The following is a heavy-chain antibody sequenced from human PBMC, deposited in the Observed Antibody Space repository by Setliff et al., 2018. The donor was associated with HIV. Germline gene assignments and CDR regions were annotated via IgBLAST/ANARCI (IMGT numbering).Heavy chain of an antibody. CDR2: LSPSGTT. CDR1: GGSISSHY. D-gene: IGHD4-17*01. CDR3: ASFFVTTVTNQDY. V-gene: IGHV4-34*01. Sequence: SETLSLTCSVSGGSISSHYWSWIRQPPGKGLEWIGELSPSGTTRSNPSLQSRVTISLDTSNNQFSLKLTSVTAADTAMYCCASFFVTTVTNQDYWGQGTPVTVSS. J-gene: IGHJ4*02.